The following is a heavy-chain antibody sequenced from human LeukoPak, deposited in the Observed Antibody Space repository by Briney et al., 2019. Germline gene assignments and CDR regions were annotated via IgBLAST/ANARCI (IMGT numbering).Heavy chain of an antibody. CDR1: GFTFSSYA. J-gene: IGHJ5*02. Sequence: GGSLRLSCAASGFTFSSYAMGWVRQAPGKGLEWVSLITGSGGSTFYADSVKGRFTISRDNSKSTLYLQMNSLRAEDTAVYYCARPWGDVSIATWFNPWGQGTLVTVSS. V-gene: IGHV3-23*01. D-gene: IGHD3-16*01. CDR2: ITGSGGST. CDR3: ARPWGDVSIATWFNP.